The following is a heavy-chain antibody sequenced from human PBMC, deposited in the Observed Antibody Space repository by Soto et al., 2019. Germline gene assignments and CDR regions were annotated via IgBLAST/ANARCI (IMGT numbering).Heavy chain of an antibody. D-gene: IGHD5-12*01. CDR2: ISYDGSNK. Sequence: QVQLVESGGGVVQPGRSLRLSCTASGFTFSSYGVHWVRQAPGRGLEWVAVISYDGSNKYYADSVKGRFTISRDNSKNTLYLQMNSLRAEDTAVYYCAKGPEVEMATIFGYWGQGTLVTVSS. V-gene: IGHV3-30*18. J-gene: IGHJ4*02. CDR3: AKGPEVEMATIFGY. CDR1: GFTFSSYG.